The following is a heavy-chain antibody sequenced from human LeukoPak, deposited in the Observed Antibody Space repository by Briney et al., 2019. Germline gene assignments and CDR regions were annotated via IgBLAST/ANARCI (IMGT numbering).Heavy chain of an antibody. CDR1: GFTFSSYG. V-gene: IGHV3-23*01. CDR2: ISGSGGST. J-gene: IGHJ6*02. Sequence: PGGSLRLSRAASGFTFSSYGMHWVRQAPGKGLEWVSAISGSGGSTYHADSVKGRFTISRDNSKNTLYLQMNSLRAEDTAVYYCAKDYREQLALNGMDVWGQGTTVTVSS. CDR3: AKDYREQLALNGMDV. D-gene: IGHD6-6*01.